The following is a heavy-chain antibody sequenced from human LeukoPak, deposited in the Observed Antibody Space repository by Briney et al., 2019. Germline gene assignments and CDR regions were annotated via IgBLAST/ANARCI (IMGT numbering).Heavy chain of an antibody. V-gene: IGHV3-74*01. D-gene: IGHD3-10*01. CDR2: INSDGSST. J-gene: IGHJ6*02. Sequence: SGGSLRLSCAASGFTFSSYWMHWVRQAPGKGLVWVSRINSDGSSTSYADSVKGRFTISRDNAKNTLYLQMNSLRAEDTAVYYCARDTVLLLYYYYYGMDVWGQGTTVTVSS. CDR1: GFTFSSYW. CDR3: ARDTVLLLYYYYYGMDV.